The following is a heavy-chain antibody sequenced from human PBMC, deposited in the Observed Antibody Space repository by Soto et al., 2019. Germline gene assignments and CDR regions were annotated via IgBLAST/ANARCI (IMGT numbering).Heavy chain of an antibody. CDR1: GGSISSYY. V-gene: IGHV4-59*08. CDR2: IYYSGST. CDR3: ARSDHYYYDSSGYWDY. J-gene: IGHJ4*02. Sequence: QVQLQESGPGLVKPSETLSLTCTVSGGSISSYYWSWIRQPPGKGLEWIGYIYYSGSTNYNPSLKSRLTISVDTSKNQVSLKLSSVTAADTAVYYCARSDHYYYDSSGYWDYWGQGTLVTVSS. D-gene: IGHD3-22*01.